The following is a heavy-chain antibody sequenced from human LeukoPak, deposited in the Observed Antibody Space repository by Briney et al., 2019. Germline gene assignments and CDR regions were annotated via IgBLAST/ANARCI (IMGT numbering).Heavy chain of an antibody. V-gene: IGHV4-61*02. CDR3: ARDLNYGGSSINWFDP. D-gene: IGHD4-23*01. CDR1: GDSISSSSTYY. CDR2: IYTSGDT. Sequence: SQTLSLTCTVSGDSISSSSTYYWSWIRQPAGKGLEWIGRIYTSGDTNYNPSLKSRVTMSVDTSKNQFSLKLNSVTAADTAVYYCARDLNYGGSSINWFDPWGQGTLVTVSS. J-gene: IGHJ5*02.